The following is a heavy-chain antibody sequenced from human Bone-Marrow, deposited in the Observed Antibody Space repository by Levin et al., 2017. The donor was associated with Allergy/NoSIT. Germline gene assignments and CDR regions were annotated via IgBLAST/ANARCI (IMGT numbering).Heavy chain of an antibody. V-gene: IGHV3-48*01. CDR1: GFSFSTYG. CDR2: ISARRTTM. Sequence: PGGSLRLSCAASGFSFSTYGMIWVRQAPGKGLEWISYISARRTTMYYADSVKGRFTISRDDAKHTLYLQMSSLRAEDTAVYYCARDEESYGDAFDIWGQGTMVTVSS. CDR3: ARDEESYGDAFDI. D-gene: IGHD2-8*01. J-gene: IGHJ3*02.